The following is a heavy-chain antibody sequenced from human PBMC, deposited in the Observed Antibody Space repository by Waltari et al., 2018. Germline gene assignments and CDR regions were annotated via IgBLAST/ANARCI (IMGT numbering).Heavy chain of an antibody. J-gene: IGHJ6*02. CDR3: ARGIDYGFSLGMDV. D-gene: IGHD3-10*01. V-gene: IGHV1-3*01. CDR1: GYTFTSYA. Sequence: QVQLVQSGAEVKKPGASVKVSCKASGYTFTSYAMHWVRQAPGQRLEWMGWINAGNGNTKYSQKFQGRVTITRDTSASTAYMELSSLRSEDTAVYYCARGIDYGFSLGMDVWGQGTTVTVSS. CDR2: INAGNGNT.